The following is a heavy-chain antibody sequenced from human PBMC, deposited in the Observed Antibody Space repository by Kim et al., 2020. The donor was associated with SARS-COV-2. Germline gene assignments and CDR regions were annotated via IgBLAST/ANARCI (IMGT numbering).Heavy chain of an antibody. CDR1: GGSFSGYY. CDR2: INHSGST. Sequence: SETLSLTCAVYGGSFSGYYWSWIRQPPGKGLEWIGEINHSGSTNYNPSLKSRVTISVDTSKNQFSLKLSSVTAADTAVYYCARGLLYSSGRWFDPWGQGTLVTVSS. CDR3: ARGLLYSSGRWFDP. D-gene: IGHD6-19*01. V-gene: IGHV4-34*01. J-gene: IGHJ5*02.